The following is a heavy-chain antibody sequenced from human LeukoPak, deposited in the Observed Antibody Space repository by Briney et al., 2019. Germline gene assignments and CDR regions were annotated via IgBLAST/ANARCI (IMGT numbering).Heavy chain of an antibody. J-gene: IGHJ4*02. CDR1: GFTFDDYT. D-gene: IGHD3-10*01. CDR3: ARGGTLVRGGDPFDY. Sequence: GGSLRLSCAASGFTFDDYTMHWDRQAPGKGLEWVSLISWDGGSKYYADSVKGRFTISRDNSKNTVYLQMNTLRAEDTALYYCARGGTLVRGGDPFDYWGQGTLVTVSS. V-gene: IGHV3-43*01. CDR2: ISWDGGSK.